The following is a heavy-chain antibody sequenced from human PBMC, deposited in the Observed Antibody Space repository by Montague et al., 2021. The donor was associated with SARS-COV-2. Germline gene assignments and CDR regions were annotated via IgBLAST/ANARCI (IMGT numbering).Heavy chain of an antibody. V-gene: IGHV4-34*01. J-gene: IGHJ5*02. CDR1: GGSLSGYY. Sequence: SETLSLTCTVSGGSLSGYYWSWIRQPPGKGLEWIGEINHRGTTNDNPSLKSRVALSPDTSRNQFSLNLNSVTAADTAVYYCVRGPAVKSYYDFWSGPKWFDPWGQGNLVTVSS. D-gene: IGHD3-3*01. CDR2: INHRGTT. CDR3: VRGPAVKSYYDFWSGPKWFDP.